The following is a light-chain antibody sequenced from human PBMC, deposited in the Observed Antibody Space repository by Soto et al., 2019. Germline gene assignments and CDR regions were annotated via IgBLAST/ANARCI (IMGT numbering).Light chain of an antibody. Sequence: QSVRTQPRSVSGSPGQSVAISCTGTSRDVDAYDFVSWYQHHPGKAPKLIISEVSKRPSGVSHRFSGSKSGNTASLPISGLQAEDEADYFCCSFAGSFYVFGTGTKVTVL. CDR2: EVS. V-gene: IGLV2-11*01. CDR3: CSFAGSFYV. CDR1: SRDVDAYDF. J-gene: IGLJ1*01.